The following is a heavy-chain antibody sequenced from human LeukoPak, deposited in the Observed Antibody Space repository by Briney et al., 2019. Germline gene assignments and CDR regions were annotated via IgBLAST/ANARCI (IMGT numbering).Heavy chain of an antibody. CDR3: TTEGGSHTLLLDY. J-gene: IGHJ4*02. Sequence: PGGSLRLSCAASGFTFSNAWMSWVRQAPGKGLEWVGRIKSKTDGGTTDYAAPVKGRFTISRDDSKNTLYLQMNSLKTEDTAVYYCTTEGGSHTLLLDYWGQGTLVTVSS. D-gene: IGHD3-16*01. CDR1: GFTFSNAW. V-gene: IGHV3-15*01. CDR2: IKSKTDGGTT.